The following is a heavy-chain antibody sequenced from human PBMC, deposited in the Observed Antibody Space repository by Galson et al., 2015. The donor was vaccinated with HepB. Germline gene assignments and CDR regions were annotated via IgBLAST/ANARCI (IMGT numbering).Heavy chain of an antibody. J-gene: IGHJ6*02. Sequence: SVKVSCTASGYTFTTHYMHWVRQAPGQGLEWMGVINPLRDITTYAPKFHGRATITRDTSTTTVYMEFSSLMSEETAIYYCARDRPRTISGVIRPPVWGGMDVWGQGTTVTVSS. V-gene: IGHV1-46*01. CDR2: INPLRDIT. D-gene: IGHD3-3*01. CDR1: GYTFTTHY. CDR3: ARDRPRTISGVIRPPVWGGMDV.